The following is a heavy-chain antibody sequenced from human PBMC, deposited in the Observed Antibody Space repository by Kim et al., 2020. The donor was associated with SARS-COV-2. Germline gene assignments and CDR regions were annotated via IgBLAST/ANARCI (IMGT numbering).Heavy chain of an antibody. CDR3: ARAPRLLWFGELSPGDDS. CDR1: GFTFSSYE. D-gene: IGHD3-10*01. CDR2: ISSSGSTI. V-gene: IGHV3-48*03. J-gene: IGHJ4*02. Sequence: GGSLRLSCAASGFTFSSYEMNWVRQAPGKGLEWVAYISSSGSTIYYADSVKGRFTISRDNAKNSLYLQMNSLRAEDTAVYYCARAPRLLWFGELSPGDDSWGQRTLVPVS.